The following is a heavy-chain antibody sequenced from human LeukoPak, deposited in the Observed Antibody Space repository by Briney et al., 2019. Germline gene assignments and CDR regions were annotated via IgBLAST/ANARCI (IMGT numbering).Heavy chain of an antibody. Sequence: PSETLSLTCAVYGGSFSGYYWSWIRQPPGKGLEWIGEINHSGSTNYNPSLKSRVTISVDTSKNQFSLKLSSVAAADTAVYYCARGPLRGYYDSSGYYSPWGQGTLVTVSS. CDR3: ARGPLRGYYDSSGYYSP. CDR1: GGSFSGYY. V-gene: IGHV4-34*01. J-gene: IGHJ5*02. D-gene: IGHD3-22*01. CDR2: INHSGST.